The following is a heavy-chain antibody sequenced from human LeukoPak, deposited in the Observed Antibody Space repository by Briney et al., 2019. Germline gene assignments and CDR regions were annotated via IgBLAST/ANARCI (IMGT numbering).Heavy chain of an antibody. D-gene: IGHD6-13*01. Sequence: ASVKVSCKASGYTYKTYGISWVRQATGQGLEWMGWMNPNSGNTGYAQKFQGRVTITRNTSISTAYMELSSLRSEDTAVYYCARLPGSSWLDYYYYYMDVWGKGTTVTVSS. J-gene: IGHJ6*03. CDR1: GYTYKTYG. V-gene: IGHV1-8*03. CDR3: ARLPGSSWLDYYYYYMDV. CDR2: MNPNSGNT.